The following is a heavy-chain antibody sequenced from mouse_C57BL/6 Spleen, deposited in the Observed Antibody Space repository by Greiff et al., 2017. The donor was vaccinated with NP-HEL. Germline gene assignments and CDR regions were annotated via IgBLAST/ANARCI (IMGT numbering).Heavy chain of an antibody. CDR3: ARWLLRRSYAMDY. CDR1: GYTFTDYY. V-gene: IGHV1-75*01. D-gene: IGHD2-3*01. CDR2: IFPGSGST. J-gene: IGHJ4*01. Sequence: VQLQESGPELVKPGASVKISCKASGYTFTDYYINWVKQRPGQGLEWIGWIFPGSGSTYYNEKFKGKATLTVDKSSSTAYMLLSSLTSEDSAVYFCARWLLRRSYAMDYWGQGTSVTVSS.